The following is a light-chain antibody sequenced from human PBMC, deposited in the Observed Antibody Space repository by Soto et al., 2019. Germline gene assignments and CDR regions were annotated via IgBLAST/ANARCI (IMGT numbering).Light chain of an antibody. V-gene: IGKV3-20*01. CDR3: QQYGSSPWT. Sequence: EIVLTQSPGTLSLSPGERATLSCRASQSVSSSFLAWYQQKPGQAPRLLNYGASSRATCIQDRFSGRGSGKVFTLTISRLEPEDFAVYYCQQYGSSPWTFGQGTKVEIK. CDR2: GAS. J-gene: IGKJ1*01. CDR1: QSVSSSF.